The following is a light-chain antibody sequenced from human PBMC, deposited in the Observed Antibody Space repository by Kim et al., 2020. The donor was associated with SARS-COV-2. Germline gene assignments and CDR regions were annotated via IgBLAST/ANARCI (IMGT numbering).Light chain of an antibody. Sequence: GQSITLPCTGTSSDVCGYNYVSWYQQHPGKAPKLMIYDVSKRPSGVSNRFSGSKSGNTASLTISGLQAEDEADYYCSSYTSSSTYVFGTGTKVTVL. CDR1: SSDVCGYNY. J-gene: IGLJ1*01. CDR2: DVS. CDR3: SSYTSSSTYV. V-gene: IGLV2-14*04.